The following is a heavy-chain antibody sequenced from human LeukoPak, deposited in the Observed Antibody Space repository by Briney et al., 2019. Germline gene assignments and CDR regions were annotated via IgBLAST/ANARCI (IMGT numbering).Heavy chain of an antibody. J-gene: IGHJ4*02. CDR1: GFTFSSYS. CDR3: ARVVRGYNYGYLDY. D-gene: IGHD5-18*01. CDR2: ITTSSSYI. Sequence: NPGGSLRLSCAASGFTFSSYSMGWVRQAPGKGLEWVSSITTSSSYIYYADSVKGRFTISRDNAKNSLYLQMNSLRAEDTAVYYCARVVRGYNYGYLDYWGQGTLVTVSS. V-gene: IGHV3-21*01.